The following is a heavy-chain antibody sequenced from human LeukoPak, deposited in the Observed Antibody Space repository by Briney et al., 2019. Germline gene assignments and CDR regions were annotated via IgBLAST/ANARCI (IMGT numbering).Heavy chain of an antibody. CDR1: GFTFSNYG. Sequence: GGSLRLSCAASGFTFSNYGMHWVRQAPGKGPEWVAFAHYNGSKTYYADSVKGRFTIYRDNSKNTLYLQVNSLRAEDTAVYFCAKRKTMFGVVIKDAFDMWGQGTMVTVSS. V-gene: IGHV3-30*02. J-gene: IGHJ3*02. CDR3: AKRKTMFGVVIKDAFDM. D-gene: IGHD3-3*01. CDR2: AHYNGSKT.